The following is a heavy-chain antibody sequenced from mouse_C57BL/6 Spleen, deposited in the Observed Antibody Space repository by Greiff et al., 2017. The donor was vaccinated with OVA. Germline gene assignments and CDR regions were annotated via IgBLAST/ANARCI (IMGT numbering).Heavy chain of an antibody. J-gene: IGHJ1*03. CDR2: INPSNGGT. CDR3: ARSVDYYWYFDV. V-gene: IGHV1-53*01. CDR1: GYTFTSYW. D-gene: IGHD2-4*01. Sequence: QVHVKQPGTELVKPGASVKLSCKASGYTFTSYWMHWVKQRPGQGLAWIGNINPSNGGTNYNEKFKSKATLTVDKSSSTAYMQLSSLTSEDSAVYYCARSVDYYWYFDVWGTGTTVTVSS.